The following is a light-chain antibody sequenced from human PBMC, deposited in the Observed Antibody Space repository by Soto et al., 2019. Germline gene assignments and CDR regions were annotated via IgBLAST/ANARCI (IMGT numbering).Light chain of an antibody. CDR3: QQRSNWPPT. CDR2: YAS. V-gene: IGKV3-15*01. J-gene: IGKJ4*01. CDR1: QSVTSN. Sequence: EIVMTQSPATLSVPPGERVTFSCRASQSVTSNLAWYQHKPGQAPRLLISYASTGATGIPARFSGSVSGTGFTLTINSLQSEDFAVYYCQQRSNWPPTFGGGSKVDIK.